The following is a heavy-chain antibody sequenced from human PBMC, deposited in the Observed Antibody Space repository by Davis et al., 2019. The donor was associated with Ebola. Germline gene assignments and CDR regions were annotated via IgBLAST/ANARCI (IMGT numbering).Heavy chain of an antibody. D-gene: IGHD2-8*02. Sequence: GSLRLSCAVYGGSFSGYYWSWIRQPPGKGLEWIGEINHSGSTNYNPSLKSRVTISVDTSKNQFSLKLSSVTAADTAVYYCARVLVVYAIFHYGMDVWGQGTTVTVSS. V-gene: IGHV4-34*01. CDR2: INHSGST. J-gene: IGHJ6*02. CDR3: ARVLVVYAIFHYGMDV. CDR1: GGSFSGYY.